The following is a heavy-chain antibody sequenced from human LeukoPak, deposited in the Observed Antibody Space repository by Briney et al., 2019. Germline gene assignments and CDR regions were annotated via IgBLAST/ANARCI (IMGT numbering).Heavy chain of an antibody. CDR2: ISTSASTI. CDR1: GFSFSSYQ. J-gene: IGHJ4*02. V-gene: IGHV3-48*03. Sequence: PGGSLRLSCAASGFSFSSYQMNWVRQAPGKGLEWLSYISTSASTIYYAYSVKGRFTISRDNAKNSVYLQMNSLRAEDTAVYHCVRDATREDGFVYFDYWGQGNLVTISS. D-gene: IGHD1/OR15-1a*01. CDR3: VRDATREDGFVYFDY.